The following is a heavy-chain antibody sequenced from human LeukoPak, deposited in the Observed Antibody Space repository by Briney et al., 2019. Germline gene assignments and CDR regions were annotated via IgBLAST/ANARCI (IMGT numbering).Heavy chain of an antibody. J-gene: IGHJ4*02. Sequence: PSETLSLTCTVSGGSISSSSYYWGWIRQPPGKGLEWIGSIHYSGSTNYNPSLKSRVTISVDTSKNQFSLKLSSVTAADTAVYYCARVRLGYPDYWGQGTLVTVSS. CDR1: GGSISSSSYY. D-gene: IGHD5-18*01. CDR2: IHYSGST. V-gene: IGHV4-39*07. CDR3: ARVRLGYPDY.